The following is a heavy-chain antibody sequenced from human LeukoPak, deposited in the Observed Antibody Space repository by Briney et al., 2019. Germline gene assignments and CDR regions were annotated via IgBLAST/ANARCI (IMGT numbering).Heavy chain of an antibody. CDR1: GGSISSGSYY. V-gene: IGHV4-61*02. Sequence: SETLSLTCTVSGGSISSGSYYWSWIRQPAGKGLEWIGRIYTSGSTNYNPSLKSRVAISVDTSKNQFSLKLSSVTAADTAVYYCASRKDDYGDIDCWGQGTLVTVSS. CDR3: ASRKDDYGDIDC. D-gene: IGHD4/OR15-4a*01. J-gene: IGHJ4*02. CDR2: IYTSGST.